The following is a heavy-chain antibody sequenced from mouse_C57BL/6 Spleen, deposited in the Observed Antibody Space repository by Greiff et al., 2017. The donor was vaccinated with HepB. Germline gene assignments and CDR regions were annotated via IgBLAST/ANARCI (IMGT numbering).Heavy chain of an antibody. CDR1: GYTFTSYW. CDR3: ARLATVGFDY. Sequence: VQLQQPGAELVKPGASVKLSCKASGYTFTSYWMQWVKQRPGQGLEWIGEIDPSDSYTNYNQKFKGKATLTVDTSSSTAYMQLSSLTSEDSAVYYCARLATVGFDYWGQGTTLTVSS. CDR2: IDPSDSYT. V-gene: IGHV1-50*01. J-gene: IGHJ2*01. D-gene: IGHD1-1*01.